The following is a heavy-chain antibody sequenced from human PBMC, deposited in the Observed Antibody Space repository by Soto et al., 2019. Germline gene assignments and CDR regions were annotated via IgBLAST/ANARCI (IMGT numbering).Heavy chain of an antibody. CDR1: GGSISSSSYY. Sequence: QLQLQESGPGLVKPSETLSLTCTVSGGSISSSSYYWGWIRQPPGKGLEWIGSIYYSGSTYYNPSLKSRVTISVDTSKNQFSLKLSSVTAADTAVYYCARQNDIVLVPAVPNWFDPWGQGTLVTVSS. CDR3: ARQNDIVLVPAVPNWFDP. J-gene: IGHJ5*02. V-gene: IGHV4-39*01. D-gene: IGHD2-2*01. CDR2: IYYSGST.